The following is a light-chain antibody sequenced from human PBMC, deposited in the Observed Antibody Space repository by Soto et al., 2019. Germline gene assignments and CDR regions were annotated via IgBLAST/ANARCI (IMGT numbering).Light chain of an antibody. Sequence: EIVMTQSPATLSVSPGERATLSCRASQSVTGNLAWYQQKRGQAPRLLIYGASTRAPGIPARFSGSGCGKXXXXXXXXLXSEXXXXYXCXXYNNCPPTFGQGTKVEIK. CDR2: GAS. V-gene: IGKV3D-15*01. J-gene: IGKJ1*01. CDR3: XXYNNCPPT. CDR1: QSVTGN.